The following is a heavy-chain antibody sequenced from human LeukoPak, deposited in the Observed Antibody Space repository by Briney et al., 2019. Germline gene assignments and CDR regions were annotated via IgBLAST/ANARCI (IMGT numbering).Heavy chain of an antibody. CDR3: ATEGTIFGVVPLDY. V-gene: IGHV1-46*01. D-gene: IGHD3-3*01. CDR2: INPSGGST. CDR1: GGTFSSYA. J-gene: IGHJ4*02. Sequence: ASVKVSCKASGGTFSSYAISWVRQAPGQGLEWMGIINPSGGSTSYAQKFQGRVTMTRDTSTSTVYMELSSLRSEDTAVYYCATEGTIFGVVPLDYWGQGTLVTVSS.